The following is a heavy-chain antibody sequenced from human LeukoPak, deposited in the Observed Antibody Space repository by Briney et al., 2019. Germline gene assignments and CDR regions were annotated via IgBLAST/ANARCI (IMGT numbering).Heavy chain of an antibody. Sequence: SETLSLTCTVSGVSISSYYWSWLRQPPGKGLEWVGYIYYSGSTNYNPSLKSRVTISVDTSKNQFSLKLSSVTAADTAVYYCVRHCYASGSDPLCYFDYWGQGTLVTVSS. J-gene: IGHJ4*02. V-gene: IGHV4-59*08. CDR2: IYYSGST. CDR1: GVSISSYY. CDR3: VRHCYASGSDPLCYFDY. D-gene: IGHD3-10*01.